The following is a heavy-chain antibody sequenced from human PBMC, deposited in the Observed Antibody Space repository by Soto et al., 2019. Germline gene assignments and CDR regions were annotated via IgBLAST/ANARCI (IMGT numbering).Heavy chain of an antibody. CDR1: GYTFTSYD. Sequence: ASVKVSCKASGYTFTSYDINWVRQATGQGLEWMGWVNPNSGNTGYAQKFQGRVTMTRNTSISTAYMELSSLRSEDTAAYYCARGNLPSLYYYYGMDVWDQGTTVTVSS. CDR3: ARGNLPSLYYYYGMDV. V-gene: IGHV1-8*01. CDR2: VNPNSGNT. J-gene: IGHJ6*02.